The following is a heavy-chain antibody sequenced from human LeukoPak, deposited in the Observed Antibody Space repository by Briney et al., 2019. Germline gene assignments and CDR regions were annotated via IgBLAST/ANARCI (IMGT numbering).Heavy chain of an antibody. CDR2: ISSSSSYI. D-gene: IGHD3-10*01. Sequence: GGSLRLSCAASGFTFSSYSMNWVRQAPGKGLEWVSSISSSSSYIYYADSVKGRFTISRDNAKNSLYLQMNSLRAEDTAVYYCARDRDPVYGSGSSDLGAFDIWGQGTMVTVSS. CDR3: ARDRDPVYGSGSSDLGAFDI. CDR1: GFTFSSYS. J-gene: IGHJ3*02. V-gene: IGHV3-21*01.